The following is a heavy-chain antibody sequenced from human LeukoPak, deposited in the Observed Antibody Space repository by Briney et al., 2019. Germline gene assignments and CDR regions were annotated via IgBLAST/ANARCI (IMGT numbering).Heavy chain of an antibody. V-gene: IGHV3-7*05. CDR3: ARDRDWSFDY. D-gene: IGHD3/OR15-3a*01. CDR2: IKPDGSEK. J-gene: IGHJ4*02. CDR1: GITFSGNW. Sequence: GGSLRLSCADSGITFSGNWMSWVRQAPGKGLEWVAHIKPDGSEKYYVDSVRGRFTISRDNAENSLYLEMNRLRAEDTAVYYCARDRDWSFDYWGQGTLVTVSS.